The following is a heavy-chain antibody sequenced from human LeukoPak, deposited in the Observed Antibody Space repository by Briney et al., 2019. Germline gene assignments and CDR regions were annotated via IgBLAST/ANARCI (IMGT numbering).Heavy chain of an antibody. CDR2: ISWNSGSI. CDR3: ARDYLDY. V-gene: IGHV3-9*01. Sequence: GRSLRLSCAGSGFIFNNYAMHWVRQPPGKGLEWVSGISWNSGSIDYAGSVKGRFTISRDNSKNTLYLQMNSLRAEDTAVYYCARDYLDYWGQGTLVTVSS. J-gene: IGHJ4*02. CDR1: GFIFNNYA.